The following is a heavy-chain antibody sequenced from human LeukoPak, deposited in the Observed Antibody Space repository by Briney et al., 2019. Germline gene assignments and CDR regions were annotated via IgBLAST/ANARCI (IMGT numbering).Heavy chain of an antibody. CDR1: GFTFSDYY. CDR3: STSTVVTFRDYYYGMDV. J-gene: IGHJ6*02. CDR2: ISGSGSTI. V-gene: IGHV3-11*01. D-gene: IGHD4-23*01. Sequence: GGSLRLSCAASGFTFSDYYMSWIRQAPGKGLEWVSYISGSGSTIHYADSVKGRFTISRDNAKNSLYLQMNSLRAEDTAVYYCSTSTVVTFRDYYYGMDVWGQGTTVTVSS.